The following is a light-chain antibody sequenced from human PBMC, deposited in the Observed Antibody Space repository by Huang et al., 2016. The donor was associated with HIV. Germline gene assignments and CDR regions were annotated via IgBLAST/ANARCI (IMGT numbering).Light chain of an antibody. J-gene: IGKJ2*01. CDR3: QQSYSAPYT. Sequence: DIQMTQSPSSLSASVGDRVTITCRASLSISSFLHWYHQKPGKAPKLLIYGASNLESGVPSRFSGSGSGTDFTLTISSLQPEDFATYYCQQSYSAPYTFGQGTKLEIK. CDR2: GAS. V-gene: IGKV1-39*01. CDR1: LSISSF.